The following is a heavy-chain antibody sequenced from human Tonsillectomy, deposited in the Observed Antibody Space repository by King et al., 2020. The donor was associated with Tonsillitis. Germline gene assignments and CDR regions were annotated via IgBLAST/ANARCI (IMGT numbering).Heavy chain of an antibody. CDR1: TFTFSSYA. CDR2: ISGSGGST. V-gene: IGHV3-23*04. D-gene: IGHD5-18*01. Sequence: VQLVESGGGLVQPGGSLRLSCTASTFTFSSYAMSWVRQAPGKGLEWVSGISGSGGSTFYADSVKGRFTISRDNSKNTLHVQMNSLRAEDTALYYCAKDRAAMITPTGSMDVWGQGTTVTVSS. CDR3: AKDRAAMITPTGSMDV. J-gene: IGHJ6*02.